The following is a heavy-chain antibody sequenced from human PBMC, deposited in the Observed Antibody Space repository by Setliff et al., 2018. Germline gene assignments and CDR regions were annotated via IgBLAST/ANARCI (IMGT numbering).Heavy chain of an antibody. CDR2: INAGNGNT. CDR1: GYTFTSYA. D-gene: IGHD6-19*01. V-gene: IGHV1-3*01. J-gene: IGHJ4*02. CDR3: AGGWPPSF. Sequence: ASEVSCKASGYTFTSYAMHWVRQAPGQRLEWMGWINAGNGNTKYSQKFQGRVTITRDTSASTAYMELSSLRSEDTAVYYCAGGWPPSFWGQGTLVTVSS.